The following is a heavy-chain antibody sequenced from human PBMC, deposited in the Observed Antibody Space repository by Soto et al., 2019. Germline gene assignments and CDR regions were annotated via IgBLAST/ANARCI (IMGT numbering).Heavy chain of an antibody. CDR3: ARDIFSTGWHIAAAGN. Sequence: PGGSLRLSCAASGFTFSSYAMHWVRQAPGKGLEWVAVISYDGSNKYYADSVKGRFTISRDNSKNTLYLQMNSLRAEDTAVYYCARDIFSTGWHIAAAGNWGQGTLVTVSS. V-gene: IGHV3-30-3*01. CDR2: ISYDGSNK. D-gene: IGHD6-13*01. J-gene: IGHJ4*02. CDR1: GFTFSSYA.